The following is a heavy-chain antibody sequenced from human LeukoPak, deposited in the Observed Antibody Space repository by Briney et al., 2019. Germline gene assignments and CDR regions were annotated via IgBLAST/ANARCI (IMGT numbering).Heavy chain of an antibody. CDR1: GFTFSTYW. CDR3: ATGREMDRGVIINGHLDY. CDR2: INQEGNEK. D-gene: IGHD3-10*01. V-gene: IGHV3-7*01. Sequence: GALRLSCAASGFTFSTYWMNWVRQAPGKGVEWVANINQEGNEKYYVDSVKGRFTISRDNGKNSLYPEMNRLRAEDTAVYYCATGREMDRGVIINGHLDYWGQGTLVTASS. J-gene: IGHJ4*02.